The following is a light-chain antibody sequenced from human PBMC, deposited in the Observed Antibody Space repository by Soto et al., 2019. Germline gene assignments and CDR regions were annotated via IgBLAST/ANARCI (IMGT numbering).Light chain of an antibody. CDR1: QSVSSN. V-gene: IGKV3-15*01. CDR2: GAS. Sequence: EIVMTQSPATLSVSPGERATLSYRASQSVSSNLAWYQQKRGQGPRLLIYGASTRATGIPARFSGSGSGTECTLTISSLQSEDFAFYYCHQYNNWPLWTFGQGTKVEIK. J-gene: IGKJ1*01. CDR3: HQYNNWPLWT.